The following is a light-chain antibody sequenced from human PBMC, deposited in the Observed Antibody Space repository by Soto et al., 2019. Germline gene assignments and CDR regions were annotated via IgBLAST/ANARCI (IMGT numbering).Light chain of an antibody. CDR1: HSVRSS. CDR2: GAS. Sequence: EIVMTQSPATLSVSPGARAPLSCRASHSVRSSLAWYQQKPGQAPRLLIHGASTRATGIPGRFSGSGSGTEFTLIISSLQSEDFAVYYCQQYNEWPETFGHGTKVDIK. J-gene: IGKJ1*01. V-gene: IGKV3-15*01. CDR3: QQYNEWPET.